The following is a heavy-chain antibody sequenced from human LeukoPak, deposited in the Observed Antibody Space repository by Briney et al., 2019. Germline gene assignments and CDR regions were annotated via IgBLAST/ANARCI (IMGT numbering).Heavy chain of an antibody. J-gene: IGHJ6*02. Sequence: GGSLRLSCAASGFNVNNYYMSWVRQSPGKGLEWLSVMQTGGSTYYADSVKGRFTISRDNSKNTLYLQMNSLRAEDTAVYYCARVGSGYDLGYYYGMDVWGQGTTVTVSS. CDR3: ARVGSGYDLGYYYGMDV. CDR2: MQTGGST. CDR1: GFNVNNYY. D-gene: IGHD5-12*01. V-gene: IGHV3-66*01.